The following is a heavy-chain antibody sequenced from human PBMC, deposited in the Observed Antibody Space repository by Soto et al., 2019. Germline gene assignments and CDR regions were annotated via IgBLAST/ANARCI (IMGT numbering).Heavy chain of an antibody. D-gene: IGHD5-18*01. CDR1: GFTFSSYA. CDR2: ISYDGSNK. V-gene: IGHV3-30-3*01. CDR3: ARVNRVDTAMVRVAFDI. J-gene: IGHJ3*02. Sequence: QVQLVESGGGVVQPGRSLRLSCAASGFTFSSYAMHWVRQAPGKGLEWVAVISYDGSNKYYADSVKGRFTISRDNSKNTLYLQMNSLRAEDTAVYYCARVNRVDTAMVRVAFDIWGQGTMVTVSS.